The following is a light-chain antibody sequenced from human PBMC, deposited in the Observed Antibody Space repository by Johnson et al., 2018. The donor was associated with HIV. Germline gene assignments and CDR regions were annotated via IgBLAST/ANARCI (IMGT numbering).Light chain of an antibody. CDR1: SSNIGNNY. CDR2: ENT. V-gene: IGLV1-51*02. J-gene: IGLJ1*01. Sequence: QSLLTQPPSVSSAPGQKVTISCSGSSSNIGNNYVSWYRQLPGTAPKLLIYENTQRPSGIPDRFSGSKSGASATLGITGLQTVDEADYYCGTWDSSLSAGYVFGTGTKFTVL. CDR3: GTWDSSLSAGYV.